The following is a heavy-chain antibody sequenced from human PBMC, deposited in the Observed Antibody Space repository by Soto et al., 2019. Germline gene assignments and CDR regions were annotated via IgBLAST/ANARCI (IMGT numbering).Heavy chain of an antibody. CDR1: GGSISSGGYY. CDR3: ARDTPPFFLEWLSHDNYYGMDV. CDR2: IYYSGST. Sequence: PSETLSLTCTVSGGSISSGGYYWSWIRQHPGKGLEWIGYIYYSGSTYYNPSLKSRVTISVDTSKNQFSLKLSSVTAADTAVYYCARDTPPFFLEWLSHDNYYGMDVWGQGTTVTVSS. D-gene: IGHD3-3*01. V-gene: IGHV4-31*03. J-gene: IGHJ6*02.